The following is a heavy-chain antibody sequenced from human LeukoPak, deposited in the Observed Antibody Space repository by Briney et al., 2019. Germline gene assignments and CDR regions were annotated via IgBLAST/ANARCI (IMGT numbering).Heavy chain of an antibody. CDR3: ADSSSWS. V-gene: IGHV4-39*01. CDR1: GGSISSSSYY. D-gene: IGHD6-13*01. J-gene: IGHJ5*02. CDR2: IYYSGST. Sequence: SETLSLTCTVSGGSISSSSYYWGWIRQPPGKGLEWIGNIYYSGSTYYNPSLKSRVTISVDTSKNQFSLKLSSVSAADTAVYYCADSSSWSWGQGPLVTVSS.